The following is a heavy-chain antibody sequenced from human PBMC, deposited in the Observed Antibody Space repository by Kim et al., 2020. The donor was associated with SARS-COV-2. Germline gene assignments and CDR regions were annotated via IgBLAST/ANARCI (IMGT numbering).Heavy chain of an antibody. V-gene: IGHV3-74*01. CDR3: VTVNSGWFY. CDR2: SSA. D-gene: IGHD6-19*01. J-gene: IGHJ4*02. Sequence: SSANYADSVKGRFTISRDNAKNTLYLQMNSLRAEDTALYYCVTVNSGWFYWGQGTLVTVSS.